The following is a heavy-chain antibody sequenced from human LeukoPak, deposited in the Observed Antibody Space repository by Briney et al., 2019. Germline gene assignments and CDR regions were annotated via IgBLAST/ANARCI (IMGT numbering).Heavy chain of an antibody. D-gene: IGHD1-14*01. Sequence: PGGSLRLSCAASGFTFSSYWMTWVRQAPGKGLEWVANINQDGGEKYCVGSVKGRFTISRDNAKNSLYLQMNSLRAEDAAVYYCATDYHGYFDYWGQGTLVTVSS. CDR2: INQDGGEK. CDR1: GFTFSSYW. J-gene: IGHJ4*02. V-gene: IGHV3-7*01. CDR3: ATDYHGYFDY.